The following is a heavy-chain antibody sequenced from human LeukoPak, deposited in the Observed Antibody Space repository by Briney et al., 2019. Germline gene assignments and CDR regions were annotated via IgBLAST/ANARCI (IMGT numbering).Heavy chain of an antibody. J-gene: IGHJ6*03. CDR3: ARESGLTMVRGVIITRTYYYYMDV. CDR2: IYTSGST. Sequence: PSETLSLTCTVSGDSISSGSYYWSWIRQPAGKGLEWIGRIYTSGSTNYNPSLKSRVTISVDTSKNQFSLKLSSVTAADTAVYYCARESGLTMVRGVIITRTYYYYMDVWGKGTTVTISS. V-gene: IGHV4-61*02. D-gene: IGHD3-10*01. CDR1: GDSISSGSYY.